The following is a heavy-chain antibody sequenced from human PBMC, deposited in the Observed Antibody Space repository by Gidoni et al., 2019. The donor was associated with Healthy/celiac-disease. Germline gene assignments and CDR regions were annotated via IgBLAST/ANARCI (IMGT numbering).Heavy chain of an antibody. Sequence: QVQLVQSGAEVKKPGASVKVSCKASGYTFPSYYMHWVRQAPGQGLEWMGIINPSGGSTSYAQKFQGRVTMTRDTSTSTVYMELSSLRSEDTAVYYCARGSNDFWSGYSFDYWGQGTLVTVSS. CDR2: INPSGGST. D-gene: IGHD3-3*01. J-gene: IGHJ4*02. CDR1: GYTFPSYY. V-gene: IGHV1-46*01. CDR3: ARGSNDFWSGYSFDY.